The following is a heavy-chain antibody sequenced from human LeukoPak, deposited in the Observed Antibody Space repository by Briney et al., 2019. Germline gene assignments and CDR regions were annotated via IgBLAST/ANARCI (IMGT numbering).Heavy chain of an antibody. D-gene: IGHD4-17*01. CDR3: AATLTVTTGSTYYGMDI. CDR1: GFTFATST. V-gene: IGHV1-58*02. CDR2: IIVGSGHT. Sequence: SVKVSCKASGFTFATSTMQWVRQARGQRLEWMGWIIVGSGHTNYAQKFQQRVTITRDMSTSTAYIYLSSLTSEDTALYYCAATLTVTTGSTYYGMDIWGQGTTVTVSS. J-gene: IGHJ6*02.